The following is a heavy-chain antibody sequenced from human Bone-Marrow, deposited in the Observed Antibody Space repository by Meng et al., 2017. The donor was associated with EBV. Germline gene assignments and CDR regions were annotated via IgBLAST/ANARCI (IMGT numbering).Heavy chain of an antibody. CDR3: ARGGHNFDY. J-gene: IGHJ4*02. Sequence: GPGRVKPPLTPPLTRPISGGSVSINSAAWNWIRQSPSRGLEWLGRTYYRSKWYNDYAVSVKSRITINPDTSKNQFSLQLNSVTPEDTAVYYCARGGHNFDYWGQGTLVTVSS. CDR2: TYYRSKWYN. CDR1: GGSVSINSAA. V-gene: IGHV6-1*01.